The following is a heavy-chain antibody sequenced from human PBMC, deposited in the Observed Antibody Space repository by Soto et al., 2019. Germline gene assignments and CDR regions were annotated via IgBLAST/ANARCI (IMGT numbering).Heavy chain of an antibody. J-gene: IGHJ5*02. CDR2: FIPIFGKA. V-gene: IGHV1-69*01. CDR3: ATGQYGSVRGWFDP. Sequence: QVQLVQSGAEVKKPGSSVKVSCKASGGTFRKYAINWVRLAPGQGLEWMGGFIPIFGKADYAHKFQGRVTITADESTTTGYMELNSLRSEDTAVYSCATGQYGSVRGWFDPWGQGTLVTVAS. D-gene: IGHD6-19*01. CDR1: GGTFRKYA.